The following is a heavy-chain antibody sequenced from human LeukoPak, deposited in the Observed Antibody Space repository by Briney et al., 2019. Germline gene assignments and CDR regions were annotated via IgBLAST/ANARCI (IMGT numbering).Heavy chain of an antibody. CDR2: INPNSGGT. Sequence: GASVKVSCKASGYTFTGYYMHWVRQAPGQGLEWMGWINPNSGGTNYAQKFQGRVTMTRDTSISTAYMELSRLRSDDTAVYYCARASAVVPAAPGRGWWFDPWGQGTLVTVSS. J-gene: IGHJ5*02. CDR3: ARASAVVPAAPGRGWWFDP. CDR1: GYTFTGYY. V-gene: IGHV1-2*02. D-gene: IGHD2-2*01.